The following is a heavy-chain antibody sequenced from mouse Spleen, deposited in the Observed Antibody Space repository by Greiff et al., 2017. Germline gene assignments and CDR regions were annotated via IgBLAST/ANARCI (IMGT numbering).Heavy chain of an antibody. D-gene: IGHD2-1*01. V-gene: IGHV1S126*01. CDR1: GYSFTSYW. CDR2: IHPSDSET. CDR3: ARGDYGNPWFAY. Sequence: VQLQQSGPELVKPGASVKISCKASGYSFTSYWMNWVKQRPGQGLEWIGMIHPSDSETRLNQKFKDKATLTVDKSSSTAYMQLSSPTSEDSAVYYCARGDYGNPWFAYWGQGTLVTVSA. J-gene: IGHJ3*01.